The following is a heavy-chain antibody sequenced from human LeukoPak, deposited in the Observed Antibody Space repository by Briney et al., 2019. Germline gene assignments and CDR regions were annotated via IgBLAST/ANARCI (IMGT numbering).Heavy chain of an antibody. Sequence: PSETLSLTCSVSGGSISGYYWSWIRQPPGKRLEWIGYIYYSGSNNYNPSLKSRVTMSVDTSKNQFSLRLISVAAADTAVYYCARMYSGTSYYFDFWGQGTLVTVSS. CDR3: ARMYSGTSYYFDF. V-gene: IGHV4-59*01. CDR1: GGSISGYY. CDR2: IYYSGSN. D-gene: IGHD1-26*01. J-gene: IGHJ4*02.